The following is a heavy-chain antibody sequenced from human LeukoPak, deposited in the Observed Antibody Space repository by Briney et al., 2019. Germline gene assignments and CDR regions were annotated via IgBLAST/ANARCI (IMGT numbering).Heavy chain of an antibody. V-gene: IGHV4-34*01. CDR3: ARSPAGVGFFDY. CDR2: INHSGST. D-gene: IGHD2-15*01. CDR1: GGSFSGYY. Sequence: PSETLSLTCAVYGGSFSGYYWSWIRQPPGKGLEWIGEINHSGSTNYNPSLKSRVTISVDTSKNQFSLKLSSVTAADTAVYYCARSPAGVGFFDYWGQGTLVTVSS. J-gene: IGHJ4*02.